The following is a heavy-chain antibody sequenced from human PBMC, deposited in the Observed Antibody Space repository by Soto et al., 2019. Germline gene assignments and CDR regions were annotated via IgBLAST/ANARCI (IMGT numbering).Heavy chain of an antibody. Sequence: PSETLSLTCTVSGGSISSGDYYWSWIRQPPGKGLEWIGYIYYSGSTYYNSSLKSRVTISVDMSKNQFSLKLSSVTAADTALYYCVRDAGRDSYAMDVWGQGTAVTVSS. J-gene: IGHJ6*02. CDR1: GGSISSGDYY. CDR3: VRDAGRDSYAMDV. CDR2: IYYSGST. V-gene: IGHV4-30-4*01. D-gene: IGHD3-10*01.